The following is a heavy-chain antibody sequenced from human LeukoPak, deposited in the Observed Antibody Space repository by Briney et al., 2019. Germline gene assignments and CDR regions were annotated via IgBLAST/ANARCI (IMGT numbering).Heavy chain of an antibody. D-gene: IGHD3-22*01. CDR1: GGSITGYY. CDR2: VYSSGVG. J-gene: IGHJ4*02. V-gene: IGHV4-4*07. Sequence: KPSETLSLTCTVSGGSITGYYWNWIRQPAGQGLEWLGRVYSSGVGNYNPSLTSRVTMSVDTSKNQFSLKLTSLTAADTALYYCAREEFLHEIDSSGYFVYWGQGTLVTVSS. CDR3: AREEFLHEIDSSGYFVY.